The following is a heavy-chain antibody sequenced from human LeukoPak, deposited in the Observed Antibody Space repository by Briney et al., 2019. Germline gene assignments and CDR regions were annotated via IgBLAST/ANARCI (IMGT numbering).Heavy chain of an antibody. CDR3: ALVATQKQNDY. J-gene: IGHJ4*02. CDR1: GFIFSSYW. V-gene: IGHV3-7*03. CDR2: IKEDGSVK. D-gene: IGHD5-12*01. Sequence: GGSLRLSCAASGFIFSSYWMTWVRQAPGKGLEWVANIKEDGSVKYYVDSVKGRFTISRDNSKNTLYLQMNSLRAEDTAVYYCALVATQKQNDYWGQGTLVTVSS.